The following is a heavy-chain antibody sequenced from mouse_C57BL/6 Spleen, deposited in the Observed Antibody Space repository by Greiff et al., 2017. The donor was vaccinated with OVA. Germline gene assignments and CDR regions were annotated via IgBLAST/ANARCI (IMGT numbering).Heavy chain of an antibody. J-gene: IGHJ1*03. CDR3: ARGRGGYFDV. Sequence: EVLLVQSGAGLVKPGGSLKLSCAASGFTFSSYAMSWVRQTPEQRLEWVGTISDGGSYTYYPDNVKGRFTITRDNAKNNLYLQMSHLKSEDTAMYYCARGRGGYFDVWGTGTTVTVSS. V-gene: IGHV5-4*01. CDR1: GFTFSSYA. CDR2: ISDGGSYT.